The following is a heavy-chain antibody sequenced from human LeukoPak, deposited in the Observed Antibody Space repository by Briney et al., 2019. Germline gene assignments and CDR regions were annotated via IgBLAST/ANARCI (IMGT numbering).Heavy chain of an antibody. CDR3: AKDEAPGYDSSGYYD. V-gene: IGHV3-30*02. CDR1: GFTFSSYG. Sequence: GGSLRLSRAASGFTFSSYGMHWVRQAPGKGLEWVAFIRYDGSNKYYADSVKGRFTISRDNSKNTLYLQMNSLRAEDTAVYYCAKDEAPGYDSSGYYDWGQGTLVTVSS. D-gene: IGHD3-22*01. CDR2: IRYDGSNK. J-gene: IGHJ4*02.